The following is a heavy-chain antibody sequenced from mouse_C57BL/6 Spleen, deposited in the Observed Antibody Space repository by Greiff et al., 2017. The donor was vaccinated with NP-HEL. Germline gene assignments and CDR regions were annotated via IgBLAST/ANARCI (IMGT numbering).Heavy chain of an antibody. J-gene: IGHJ2*01. CDR2: ISYDGSN. D-gene: IGHD1-1*01. CDR3: ARFITTPFFDY. Sequence: EVQLVESGPGLVKPSQSLSLTCSVTGYSITSGYYWNWIRQFPGNKLEWMGYISYDGSNNYNPSLKNRISITRDTSKNQFLLKLNSVTTEDTATYYCARFITTPFFDYWGQGTTLTVSS. V-gene: IGHV3-6*01. CDR1: GYSITSGYY.